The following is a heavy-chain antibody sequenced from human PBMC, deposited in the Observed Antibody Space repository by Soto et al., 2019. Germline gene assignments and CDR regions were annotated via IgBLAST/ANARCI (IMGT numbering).Heavy chain of an antibody. D-gene: IGHD4-17*01. Sequence: ASVKVSCKASGYTFTSYGISWVRQAPGQGLEWKGWIGAYNGNTNYAQKLQGRVTMTTDTSTSTAYMELRSLRSDDTSVYYCASNYGDYFTAGPLDPWGQGTLVTVSS. CDR1: GYTFTSYG. CDR3: ASNYGDYFTAGPLDP. CDR2: IGAYNGNT. J-gene: IGHJ5*02. V-gene: IGHV1-18*01.